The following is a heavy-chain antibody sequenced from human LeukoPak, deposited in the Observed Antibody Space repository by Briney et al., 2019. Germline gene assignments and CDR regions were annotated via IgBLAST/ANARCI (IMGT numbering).Heavy chain of an antibody. Sequence: GGSLRLSCADSGFTFSSYWMHWVRQAPGKGLVWVSRINTDGSRTDHADSVKGRFTISRDNAKDTLYLQMSSLRAEDTAVYYCVRGFGGRTDSWGQGTEVTVST. CDR3: VRGFGGRTDS. CDR1: GFTFSSYW. D-gene: IGHD2-15*01. V-gene: IGHV3-74*01. J-gene: IGHJ5*01. CDR2: INTDGSRT.